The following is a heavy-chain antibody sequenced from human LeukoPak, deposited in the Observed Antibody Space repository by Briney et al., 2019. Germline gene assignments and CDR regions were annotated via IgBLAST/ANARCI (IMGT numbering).Heavy chain of an antibody. Sequence: PGGSLRLSCAASGFTFSSYSMSWVRQAPGKGLEWVSSISSSSSYIDYADSVRGRSTISRDNAKNSLYLQMNSLRAEDTAVYYCARDFKYSNYWGQGTLVIVSS. CDR1: GFTFSSYS. CDR2: ISSSSSYI. J-gene: IGHJ4*02. D-gene: IGHD6-6*01. CDR3: ARDFKYSNY. V-gene: IGHV3-21*01.